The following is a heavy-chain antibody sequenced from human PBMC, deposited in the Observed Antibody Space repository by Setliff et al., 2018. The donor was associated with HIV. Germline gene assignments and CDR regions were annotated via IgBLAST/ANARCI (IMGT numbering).Heavy chain of an antibody. V-gene: IGHV3-66*01. CDR1: GFTVSSSY. J-gene: IGHJ4*02. CDR2: IYPGGTT. CDR3: ARGRGYDHGYFDS. D-gene: IGHD5-18*01. Sequence: PRGSLRLSCAASGFTVSSSYMSWVRQAPGKGLEWVSFIYPGGTTNYADSVKGRFTISRDTSKNTLFLQMNSLRAEDTAIYYCARGRGYDHGYFDSWGQGTLVTVSS.